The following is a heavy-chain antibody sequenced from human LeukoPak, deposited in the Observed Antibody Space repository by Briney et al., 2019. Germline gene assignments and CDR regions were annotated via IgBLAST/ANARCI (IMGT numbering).Heavy chain of an antibody. CDR3: ATTHYYDSSGYYGPSGFHAFDI. J-gene: IGHJ3*02. CDR2: IIPIFGTA. CDR1: GGTFSSYA. D-gene: IGHD3-22*01. V-gene: IGHV1-69*05. Sequence: SVKVSCKASGGTFSSYAISWVRQAPGQGLEWMGRIIPIFGTANYAQKFQGRVTITTDDSTSTAYMELSSLRSEDTAVYYCATTHYYDSSGYYGPSGFHAFDIWGQGTMVTVSS.